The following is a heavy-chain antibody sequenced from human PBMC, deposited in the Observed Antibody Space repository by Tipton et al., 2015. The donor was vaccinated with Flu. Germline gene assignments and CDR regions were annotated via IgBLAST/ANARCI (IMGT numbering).Heavy chain of an antibody. CDR1: GGSISNDY. V-gene: IGHV4-59*01. D-gene: IGHD3-10*01. CDR3: ARSRDGSGTYCYYGMDV. J-gene: IGHJ6*02. CDR2: IYHSGST. Sequence: LRLSCTVSGGSISNDYWNWIRQSPGTGLEWIGNIYHSGSTNHNPSLKSRFIISADTSKNQFSLKLRSVTAADTAVYYCARSRDGSGTYCYYGMDVWGQGTTVTVSS.